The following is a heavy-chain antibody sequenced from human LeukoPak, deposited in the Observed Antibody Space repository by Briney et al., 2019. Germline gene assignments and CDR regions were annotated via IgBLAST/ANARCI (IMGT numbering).Heavy chain of an antibody. CDR3: ARDRGSYYPFDY. D-gene: IGHD3-10*01. Sequence: GGSLRLSCAASGFTFDNYVMHWVRQAPGKRLEWVAVIWHDGSDKYYANSVKGRFTISRDNSKNTLYVQLNSLRTEDTAVYYCARDRGSYYPFDYWGQGTLVTVSS. V-gene: IGHV3-33*01. CDR2: IWHDGSDK. CDR1: GFTFDNYV. J-gene: IGHJ4*02.